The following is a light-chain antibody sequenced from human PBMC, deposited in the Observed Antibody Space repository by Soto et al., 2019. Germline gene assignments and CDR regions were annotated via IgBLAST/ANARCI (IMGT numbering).Light chain of an antibody. Sequence: DIQMTQSPSSLSASVGDRVTITCRASQSISSYLNWYQQKPGKAPKLLIYKASNLESGVPSRFSGSGSGTEFTLTISSLQPDDFATYYCQQYNSYSPLTFGPGTKVDIK. CDR1: QSISSY. CDR3: QQYNSYSPLT. J-gene: IGKJ3*01. CDR2: KAS. V-gene: IGKV1-5*03.